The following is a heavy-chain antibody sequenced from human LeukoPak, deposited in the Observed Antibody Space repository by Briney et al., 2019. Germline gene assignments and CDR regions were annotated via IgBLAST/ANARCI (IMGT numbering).Heavy chain of an antibody. CDR3: ARAPETDYGDYYFDY. CDR2: ISYDGSNK. D-gene: IGHD4-17*01. CDR1: GFTFSSYA. Sequence: GGSLRLSCSASGFTFSSYAMHWVRQAPGKGLEWVAVISYDGSNKYYADSVKGRFAISRDNSKNTLYLQMNGLRAEDTAVYYCARAPETDYGDYYFDYWGQGTLVTVSS. J-gene: IGHJ4*02. V-gene: IGHV3-30*09.